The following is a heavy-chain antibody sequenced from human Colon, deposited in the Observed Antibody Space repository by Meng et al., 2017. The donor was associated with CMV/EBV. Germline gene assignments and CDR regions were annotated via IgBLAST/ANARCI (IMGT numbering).Heavy chain of an antibody. CDR2: ITASNGDT. J-gene: IGHJ3*02. Sequence: QVQVGQSGAEVKKPGASVRVSCYASGYNFNTYGITWVRQAPGQGLEWMGWITASNGDTQYAQKFQGRVTLTADASTRSAYMELRNLRSDDTAVYFCARDVSGAFDIWGQGTMVTVSS. CDR1: GYNFNTYG. CDR3: ARDVSGAFDI. V-gene: IGHV1-18*01. D-gene: IGHD5/OR15-5a*01.